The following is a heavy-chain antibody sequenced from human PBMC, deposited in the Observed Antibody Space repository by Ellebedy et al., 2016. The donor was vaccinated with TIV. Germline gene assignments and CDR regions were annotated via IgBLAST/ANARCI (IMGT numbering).Heavy chain of an antibody. Sequence: AASVKVSCKASGGTFSSNAISWVRQAPGQGLEWMGGIIPSVGAPKFAQKFQGKVKITADESTTTAYMELTSVTSEDTAVYYCVRPGESSGWAGYFYGMDVWGQGTTVTVSS. V-gene: IGHV1-69*13. D-gene: IGHD6-19*01. J-gene: IGHJ6*02. CDR3: VRPGESSGWAGYFYGMDV. CDR2: IIPSVGAP. CDR1: GGTFSSNA.